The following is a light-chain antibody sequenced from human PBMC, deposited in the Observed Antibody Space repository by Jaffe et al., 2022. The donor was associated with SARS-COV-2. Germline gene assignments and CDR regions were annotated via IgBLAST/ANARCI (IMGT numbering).Light chain of an antibody. CDR3: QQYNSYPFT. J-gene: IGKJ3*01. CDR2: RGS. Sequence: DIQMTQSPSTLSASVGDRVTITCRASQSISNWLAWYQQKPGKAPKLLIYRGSSLESGVPSRFSGSGSGTELTLTISSLQPDDFATYYCQQYNSYPFTFGPGTKVDIK. V-gene: IGKV1-5*03. CDR1: QSISNW.